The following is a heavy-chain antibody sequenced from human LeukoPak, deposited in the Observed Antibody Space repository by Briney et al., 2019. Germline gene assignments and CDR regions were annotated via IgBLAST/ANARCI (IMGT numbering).Heavy chain of an antibody. D-gene: IGHD6-13*01. CDR1: GGSFSGYY. J-gene: IGHJ6*02. V-gene: IGHV4-34*01. CDR2: INHSGST. Sequence: PSETLSLTCAVYGGSFSGYYWSWIRQPPGKGLEWIGEINHSGSTNYNPSLKSRVTISVDTPKNQFSLKLSSVTAADTAVYYCARYADSSRYYYYYYGMDVWGQGTTVTVSS. CDR3: ARYADSSRYYYYYYGMDV.